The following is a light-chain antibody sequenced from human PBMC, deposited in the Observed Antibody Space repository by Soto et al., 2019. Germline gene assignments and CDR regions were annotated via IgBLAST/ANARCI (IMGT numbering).Light chain of an antibody. CDR2: GSS. Sequence: QSVLTQPPSVSGAPGQRVTISCTGSSSNIGAGHVVHWYQQFPGRAPNLLIYGSSNRPSGVPDRFSGSKSGTSASLAITGLQAEAEADYYCQSYDNGLSATVFGGGTKVTVL. CDR3: QSYDNGLSATV. V-gene: IGLV1-40*01. J-gene: IGLJ2*01. CDR1: SSNIGAGHV.